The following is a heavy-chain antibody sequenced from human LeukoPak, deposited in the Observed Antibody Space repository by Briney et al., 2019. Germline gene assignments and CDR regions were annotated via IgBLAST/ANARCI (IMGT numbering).Heavy chain of an antibody. V-gene: IGHV3-23*01. D-gene: IGHD2-21*02. J-gene: IGHJ5*02. CDR2: ISGSGGST. CDR3: AKTVPRYCGGDCYPSVNWFDP. Sequence: RGSLRLSCAASGFTFSSYAMSWVRQAPGKGLEWVSAISGSGGSTYYADSVKGRFTISRDNSKNTLYLQMNSLRAEDTAVYYCAKTVPRYCGGDCYPSVNWFDPWGQGTLVTVSS. CDR1: GFTFSSYA.